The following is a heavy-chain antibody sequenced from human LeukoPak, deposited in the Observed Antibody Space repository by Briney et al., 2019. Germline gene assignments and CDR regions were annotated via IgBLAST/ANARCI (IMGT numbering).Heavy chain of an antibody. V-gene: IGHV4-61*02. D-gene: IGHD2-15*01. CDR1: GGSISSGSYY. CDR2: IYTSGST. Sequence: PSETLSLTCTVSGGSISSGSYYWSWIRQPAGKGLEWIGRIYTSGSTNYNPSLKSRVTISVDTSKNQFSLKLSSVTAADTAVYYCVRDDERYCSGGICYSIFDQWGQGTLVTVSS. J-gene: IGHJ4*02. CDR3: VRDDERYCSGGICYSIFDQ.